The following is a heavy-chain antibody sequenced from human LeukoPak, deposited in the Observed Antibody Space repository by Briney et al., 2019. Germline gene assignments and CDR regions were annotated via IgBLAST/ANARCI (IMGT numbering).Heavy chain of an antibody. D-gene: IGHD3-10*01. CDR2: VYPNSGGT. CDR1: GYTFTSYY. Sequence: ASVKVSCKASGYTFTSYYMHWVRQAPGQGLGWMGWVYPNSGGTNYAQKFQGRVTMTRDTSISTAFMELSRLRSDDTAFYYCARGDYYGSGSPLDYWGQGTLVTVSS. J-gene: IGHJ4*02. CDR3: ARGDYYGSGSPLDY. V-gene: IGHV1-2*02.